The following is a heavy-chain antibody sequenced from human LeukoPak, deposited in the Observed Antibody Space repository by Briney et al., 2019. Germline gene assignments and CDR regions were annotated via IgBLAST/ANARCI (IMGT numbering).Heavy chain of an antibody. D-gene: IGHD5-12*01. V-gene: IGHV1-2*02. CDR2: INPNSGGT. Sequence: ASVKVSCKASGYTFTGYYMHWVRQAPGQGLEWMGWINPNSGGTNYAQKFQGRVTMTRVTSISTAYMELSRLRSDDTAVYYCARSDIVATNQFDYWGQGTLVTVSS. CDR3: ARSDIVATNQFDY. CDR1: GYTFTGYY. J-gene: IGHJ4*02.